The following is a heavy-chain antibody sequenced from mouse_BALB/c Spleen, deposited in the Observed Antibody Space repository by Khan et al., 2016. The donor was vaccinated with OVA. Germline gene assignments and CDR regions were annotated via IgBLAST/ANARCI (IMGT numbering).Heavy chain of an antibody. Sequence: VQLKQSGPELVKPGASVKISCKTSGYTFPEYTVHWVKQSLGKSLDWIGVINPKSGGTAYNQKFKGKATLTVDKSSSTAYMEFRSLTSEDSAVYYCARDAGGYWGQGTSVTVAS. CDR2: INPKSGGT. CDR3: ARDAGGY. CDR1: GYTFPEYT. V-gene: IGHV1-18*01. J-gene: IGHJ4*01.